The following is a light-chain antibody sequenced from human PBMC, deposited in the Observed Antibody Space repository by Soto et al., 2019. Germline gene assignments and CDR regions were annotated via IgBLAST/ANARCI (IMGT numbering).Light chain of an antibody. Sequence: DIQMTQSPSSLSASVGARVTITCRASQDIGNYLAWYQQKPGKVPTRLIYDASSLQRGVTSRFSGSGSGTECTLTISGLLPEDVATYHCQQLNTLPFTFGQGTRLEIK. V-gene: IGKV1-17*01. CDR1: QDIGNY. CDR2: DAS. J-gene: IGKJ5*01. CDR3: QQLNTLPFT.